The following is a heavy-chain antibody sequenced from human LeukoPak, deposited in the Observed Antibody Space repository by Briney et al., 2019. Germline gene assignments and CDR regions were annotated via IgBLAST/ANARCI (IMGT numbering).Heavy chain of an antibody. CDR1: GFTFSAYN. V-gene: IGHV3-53*01. CDR3: ARVGYYGDYALALDH. Sequence: GGSLRLSCAASGFTFSAYNLNWVRQAPGKGLDWVSLLYRDGTTYYAESVKGRFTISRDSSKSTLYLQMNSLTVEDTALYYCARVGYYGDYALALDHWGQGTLVSVSS. CDR2: LYRDGTT. D-gene: IGHD4-17*01. J-gene: IGHJ4*02.